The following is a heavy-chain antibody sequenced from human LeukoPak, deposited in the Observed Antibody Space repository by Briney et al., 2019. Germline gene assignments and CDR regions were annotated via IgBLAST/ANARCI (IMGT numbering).Heavy chain of an antibody. CDR2: INSVGSST. V-gene: IGHV3-74*01. J-gene: IGHJ4*02. CDR3: ARDFDRYYFDY. Sequence: PGGSLRLSCAASGFTFSSYWMHWVRQAPGKGLVGVSRINSVGSSTSSADSVKGRFTISRDNAKNTLYLQMNSLRAEDTAVYYCARDFDRYYFDYWGQGTLVTVSS. CDR1: GFTFSSYW. D-gene: IGHD3-9*01.